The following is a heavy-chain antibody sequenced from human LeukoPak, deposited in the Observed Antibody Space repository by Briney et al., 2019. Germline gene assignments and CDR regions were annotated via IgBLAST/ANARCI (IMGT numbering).Heavy chain of an antibody. CDR1: GFSFSSYA. J-gene: IGHJ4*02. Sequence: PGGSLRLSCAASGFSFSSYAMHWVRQAPGKGLEWVAVISSDGSNKYYADSVKGRFTISRDNAKNSLYLQMNSLRAEDTAVYYCARETSIVVVPAAMQGYGYWGQGTLVTVSS. CDR3: ARETSIVVVPAAMQGYGY. CDR2: ISSDGSNK. D-gene: IGHD2-2*01. V-gene: IGHV3-30*04.